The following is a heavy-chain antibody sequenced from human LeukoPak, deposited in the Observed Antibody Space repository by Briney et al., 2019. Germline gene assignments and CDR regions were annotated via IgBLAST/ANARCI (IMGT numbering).Heavy chain of an antibody. CDR1: GYTFTSNA. Sequence: GASVKVSCKASGYTFTSNAMNWVRQAPGQGLEWMGWINTKTGNPTYAQGFTGRFVFSLDTSVSTAYLQISSLKAEDTAVYYCARQPRYCSGGSCFRNWFDPWGQGTLVTVSS. V-gene: IGHV7-4-1*02. CDR2: INTKTGNP. J-gene: IGHJ5*02. D-gene: IGHD2-15*01. CDR3: ARQPRYCSGGSCFRNWFDP.